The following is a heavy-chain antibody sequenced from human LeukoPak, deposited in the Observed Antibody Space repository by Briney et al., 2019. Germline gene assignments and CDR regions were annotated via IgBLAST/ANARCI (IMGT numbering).Heavy chain of an antibody. J-gene: IGHJ3*02. Sequence: SETLSLTCTVSGGSISSSSYYWGWIRQPPGKGLEWIGSIYYSGSTYYNASLKSRVTISVDTSKNQFSLKLSSLTAADTAVYYCAKGRFRLVVTSPLTDALDIWGQGTMVTVSS. CDR2: IYYSGST. CDR1: GGSISSSSYY. V-gene: IGHV4-39*01. CDR3: AKGRFRLVVTSPLTDALDI. D-gene: IGHD3-22*01.